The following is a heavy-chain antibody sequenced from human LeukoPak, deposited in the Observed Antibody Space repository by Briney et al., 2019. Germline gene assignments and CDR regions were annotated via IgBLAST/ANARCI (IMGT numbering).Heavy chain of an antibody. Sequence: SVKVSCKASGYTFTSYDISWVRQAPGQGLEWMGGIIPIFGTANYAQKFQGRVTITADESTSTAYMELSCLRSEDTAVYYCARDLHGGGDSGGYYYVNWFDPWGQGTLVTVSS. D-gene: IGHD3-22*01. V-gene: IGHV1-69*13. CDR2: IIPIFGTA. J-gene: IGHJ5*02. CDR3: ARDLHGGGDSGGYYYVNWFDP. CDR1: GYTFTSYD.